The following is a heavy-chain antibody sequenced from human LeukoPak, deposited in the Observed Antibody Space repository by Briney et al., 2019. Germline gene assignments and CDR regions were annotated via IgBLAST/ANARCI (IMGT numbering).Heavy chain of an antibody. CDR3: ARRAPTRYCSGGSCYSSYYYYMDV. J-gene: IGHJ6*03. Sequence: SETLSLTCAVSGYSISSGYYWGWIRQPPGKGLEWVGEINHSGSTNYNPSLKSRVTISVDTSKNQFSLKLSSVTAEDTAVYYCARRAPTRYCSGGSCYSSYYYYMDVWGKGTTVTVSS. D-gene: IGHD2-15*01. CDR1: GYSISSGYY. V-gene: IGHV4-38-2*01. CDR2: INHSGST.